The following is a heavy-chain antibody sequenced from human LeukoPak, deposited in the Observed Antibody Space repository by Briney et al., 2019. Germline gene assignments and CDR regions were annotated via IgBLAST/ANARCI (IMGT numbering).Heavy chain of an antibody. CDR3: TITGDFWSGYYPYYFDY. Sequence: SETLSLTSTVSGDSISRYYWSCIRQPAGKGLEWIGRIYTSGSTNYNPSLKSRVTMSVDTSKNQFSLKLSSVTCAHTAVYYCTITGDFWSGYYPYYFDYWGQGTLVTVSS. J-gene: IGHJ4*02. CDR1: GDSISRYY. CDR2: IYTSGST. V-gene: IGHV4-4*07. D-gene: IGHD3-3*01.